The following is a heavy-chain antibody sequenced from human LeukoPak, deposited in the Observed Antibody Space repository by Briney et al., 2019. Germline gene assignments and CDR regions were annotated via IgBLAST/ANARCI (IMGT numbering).Heavy chain of an antibody. CDR2: IYYSGST. CDR1: GGSISSYY. J-gene: IGHJ4*02. Sequence: TASETLSLTCTVSGGSISSYYWSWIRQPPGKGLEWIGYIYYSGSTNYNPSLKSRVTISVDTSKNQFSLKLSSVTAADTAMYYCARGRRDGSYYFDYWGQGTSVTVSS. V-gene: IGHV4-59*01. CDR3: ARGRRDGSYYFDY.